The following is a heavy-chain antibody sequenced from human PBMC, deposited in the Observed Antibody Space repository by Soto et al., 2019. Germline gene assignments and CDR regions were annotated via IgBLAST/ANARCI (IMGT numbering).Heavy chain of an antibody. J-gene: IGHJ6*02. CDR2: MNPNSGNT. V-gene: IGHV1-8*01. D-gene: IGHD3-10*01. CDR3: ARGSEPGVSYYYYGMDV. Sequence: GASVKVSCKASGYTFTRYDINWVRQATGQGLEWMGWMNPNSGNTGYAQKFQGRVTMTRNTSISTAYMELSSLRSEDTAVYYCARGSEPGVSYYYYGMDVWGQGTTVTVSS. CDR1: GYTFTRYD.